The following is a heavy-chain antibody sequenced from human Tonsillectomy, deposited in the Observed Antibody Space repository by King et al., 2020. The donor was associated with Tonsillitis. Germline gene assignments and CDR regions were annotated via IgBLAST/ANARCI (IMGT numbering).Heavy chain of an antibody. D-gene: IGHD3-22*01. CDR1: GFTFSSYS. CDR2: ISSSSSYI. Sequence: VQLVESGGGLVKPGGSLRLSCAASGFTFSSYSMNWVRQAPGKGLEWVSSISSSSSYIYYAESFKGRFTISRDNAKNSLYLQMNSLRAEDTAVYYCARGFYNYYDSSGYYYAFDYWGQGTLVTVSS. CDR3: ARGFYNYYDSSGYYYAFDY. J-gene: IGHJ4*02. V-gene: IGHV3-21*01.